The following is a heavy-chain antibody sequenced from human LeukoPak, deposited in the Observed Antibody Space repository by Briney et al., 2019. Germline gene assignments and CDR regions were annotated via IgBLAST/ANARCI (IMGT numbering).Heavy chain of an antibody. CDR1: GGSFSGYY. CDR2: INHSGST. CDR3: ASAQGVRGVISNGPFDY. Sequence: PSETLSLTCAVYGGSFSGYYWSWIRQPPGKGLEWIGEINHSGSTNYNPSLKSRVTISVDTSKNQFSLKLSSVTAADTAVYYCASAQGVRGVISNGPFDYWGQGTLVTVSS. V-gene: IGHV4-34*01. D-gene: IGHD3-10*01. J-gene: IGHJ4*02.